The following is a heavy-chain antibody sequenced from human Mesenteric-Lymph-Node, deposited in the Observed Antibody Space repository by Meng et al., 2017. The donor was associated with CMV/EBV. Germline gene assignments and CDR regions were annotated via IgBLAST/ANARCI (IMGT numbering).Heavy chain of an antibody. CDR3: ARVAYSSSATRSNWFDP. CDR2: IYYSGST. D-gene: IGHD6-6*01. CDR1: GGPISSYY. Sequence: CTAPGGPISSYYWSWTRQLPGKGLEWIGYIYYSGSTNYNPSLKSRVTISVDTSKNQFSLKLSSVTAADTAVYYCARVAYSSSATRSNWFDPWGQGTLVTVSS. J-gene: IGHJ5*02. V-gene: IGHV4-59*01.